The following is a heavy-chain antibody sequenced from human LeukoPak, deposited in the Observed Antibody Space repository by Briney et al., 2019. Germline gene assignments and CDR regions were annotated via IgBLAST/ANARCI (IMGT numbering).Heavy chain of an antibody. D-gene: IGHD6-6*01. CDR3: ARLERSGKSSSLHY. J-gene: IGHJ4*02. Sequence: KPSETLSLTCTVSGGSISSSSYYWGWIRQPPGKGLEWIGSIYYSGSTYYNPSLKSRVTISVDTSKNQFSLKLSSVTAADTAVYYCARLERSGKSSSLHYWGQGILVTVSS. CDR1: GGSISSSSYY. V-gene: IGHV4-39*01. CDR2: IYYSGST.